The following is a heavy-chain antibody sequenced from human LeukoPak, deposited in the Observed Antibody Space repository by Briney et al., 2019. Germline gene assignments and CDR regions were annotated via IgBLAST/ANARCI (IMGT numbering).Heavy chain of an antibody. CDR1: GFTFSSYA. Sequence: SGGSLRLSCAASGFTFSSYAMNWVRQAPGKGLEWVSSISGSGDSTYYADSVKGRFTISRDNSKNTLYLEMNSLRAEDTAVYYCVKGRGTTVTSAANYWGQGTLVTVSS. CDR2: ISGSGDST. CDR3: VKGRGTTVTSAANY. V-gene: IGHV3-23*01. J-gene: IGHJ4*02. D-gene: IGHD4-17*01.